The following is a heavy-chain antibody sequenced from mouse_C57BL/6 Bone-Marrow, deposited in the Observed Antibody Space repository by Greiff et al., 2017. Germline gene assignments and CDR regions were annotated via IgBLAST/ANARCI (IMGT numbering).Heavy chain of an antibody. CDR2: IDPEDGDT. Sequence: EVKLVASGAELVRPGASVKLSCTASGFNIKDYYMHWVKQRPEQGLEWIGRIDPEDGDTEYAPKFQGKATMTADTSSNTAYLQLSSLTSEDTAVYYCTIYYYGSSYWFAYWGQGTLVTVSA. J-gene: IGHJ3*01. V-gene: IGHV14-1*01. CDR1: GFNIKDYY. D-gene: IGHD1-1*01. CDR3: TIYYYGSSYWFAY.